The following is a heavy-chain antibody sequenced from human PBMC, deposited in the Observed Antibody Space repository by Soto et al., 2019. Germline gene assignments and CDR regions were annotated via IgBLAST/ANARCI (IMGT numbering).Heavy chain of an antibody. V-gene: IGHV4-34*01. D-gene: IGHD6-6*01. J-gene: IGHJ4*02. Sequence: SETLSLTCAVYGGSFSTDYWSWIRQPPGKGLEWIGEINPSGGTNYNPSLKSRVTISVATSKNQFSLKLSSVTAADTAVYYCARVLAAPASRYFDYWGQGTLVSVS. CDR2: INPSGGT. CDR3: ARVLAAPASRYFDY. CDR1: GGSFSTDY.